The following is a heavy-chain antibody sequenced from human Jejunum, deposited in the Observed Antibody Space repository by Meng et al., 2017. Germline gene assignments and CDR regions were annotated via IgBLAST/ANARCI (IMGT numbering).Heavy chain of an antibody. V-gene: IGHV3-21*04. J-gene: IGHJ3*01. CDR3: AKLKWEPLRAFDF. CDR1: GFTFSSKS. Sequence: GESLKISCAASGFTFSSKSMNWVRQAPGKGLEWVSSITSGSSYIYYADSVKGRFTISRDNSKNTIYLQMNSLRAEDTAVYYCAKLKWEPLRAFDFWGQGTMVTVSS. D-gene: IGHD1-26*01. CDR2: ITSGSSYI.